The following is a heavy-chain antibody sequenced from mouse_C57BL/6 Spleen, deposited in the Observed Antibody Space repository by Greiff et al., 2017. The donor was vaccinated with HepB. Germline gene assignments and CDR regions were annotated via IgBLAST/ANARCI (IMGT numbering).Heavy chain of an antibody. Sequence: EVMLVESGGGLVQPGGSLSLSCAASGFTFTDYYMSWVRQPPGKALEWLGFIRNKANGYTTEYSASVKGRFTISRDNSQSILYLQMNALRAEDSATYYCARGMITNGRRAWFAYWGQGTLVTVSA. CDR2: IRNKANGYTT. CDR3: ARGMITNGRRAWFAY. V-gene: IGHV7-3*01. J-gene: IGHJ3*01. D-gene: IGHD2-4*01. CDR1: GFTFTDYY.